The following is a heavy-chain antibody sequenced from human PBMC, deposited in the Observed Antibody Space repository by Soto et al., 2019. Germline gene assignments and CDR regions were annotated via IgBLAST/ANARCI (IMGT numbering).Heavy chain of an antibody. D-gene: IGHD4-4*01. CDR3: VRGGSNYAS. Sequence: QLVESGGGLIQAGGSTRLSCLVSGFTVSRYDMAWVRQAPGKGLEWASIIQSGGATSYPDSAQGRFTISRDNAKNSMYLQMDSLRGEDTAVYYCVRGGSNYASWVQGTLVTVSS. CDR2: IQSGGAT. V-gene: IGHV3-53*01. CDR1: GFTVSRYD. J-gene: IGHJ5*02.